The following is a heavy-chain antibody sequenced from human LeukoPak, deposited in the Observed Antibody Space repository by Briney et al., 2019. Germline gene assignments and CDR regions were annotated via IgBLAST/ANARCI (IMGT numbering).Heavy chain of an antibody. CDR1: GGSISSYY. D-gene: IGHD6-19*01. Sequence: SETLSLTCTVSGGSISSYYWSWIRQPPGKGLEWIGNIYYNGSTNYNPSLKSRVTISLDTPKNQFSLKLRSVSAADTAVYYCARGVADLDYWGLGTLVTVSS. V-gene: IGHV4-59*01. J-gene: IGHJ4*02. CDR2: IYYNGST. CDR3: ARGVADLDY.